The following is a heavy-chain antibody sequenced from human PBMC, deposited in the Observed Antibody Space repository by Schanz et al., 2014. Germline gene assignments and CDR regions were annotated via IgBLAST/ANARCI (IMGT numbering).Heavy chain of an antibody. CDR1: GFTFSSYA. D-gene: IGHD2-15*01. Sequence: VQLVESGGGVVQPGGSLRLSCAASGFTFSSYAMTWVRQAPGKGLEWVSSISHSGGSKYYADSVKGRFTISRDNSENTLYLQMNSLSADDTAVFYCAKGMGYCSGGTCYDYYYYGLDVWGQGTTVTVSS. CDR3: AKGMGYCSGGTCYDYYYYGLDV. J-gene: IGHJ6*02. V-gene: IGHV3-23*04. CDR2: ISHSGGSK.